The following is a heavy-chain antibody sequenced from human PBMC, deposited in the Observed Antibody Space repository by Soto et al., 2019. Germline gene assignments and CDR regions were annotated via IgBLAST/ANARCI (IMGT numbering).Heavy chain of an antibody. V-gene: IGHV4-31*03. CDR3: ARVPVRRYSGYLLQNYYFDY. CDR1: GGSISSGGYY. Sequence: QVQLQESGPGLVKPSQTLSLTCTVSGGSISSGGYYWSWIRQHPGKGLEWIGYIYYSGSTYYNPSLKSRVTISVDTSKNQFSLKLSSVTAAYTAVYYCARVPVRRYSGYLLQNYYFDYWGQGTLVTVSS. J-gene: IGHJ4*02. D-gene: IGHD5-12*01. CDR2: IYYSGST.